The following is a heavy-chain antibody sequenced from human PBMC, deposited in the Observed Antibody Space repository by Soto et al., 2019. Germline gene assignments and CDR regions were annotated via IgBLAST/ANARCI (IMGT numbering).Heavy chain of an antibody. CDR3: ARAPGVTDSAEWPYYFAY. CDR2: ISYDGSNK. J-gene: IGHJ4*02. D-gene: IGHD2-21*02. CDR1: GFTFSSYA. Sequence: QVQLVESGGGVVQPGRSLRLSCAASGFTFSSYAMHWVRQAPGTGLEWVAVISYDGSNKYYADSVKGRFTISRDNSKNALYLQMNSLRAEDTAVYYWARAPGVTDSAEWPYYFAYWGQGTLVTVSS. V-gene: IGHV3-30-3*01.